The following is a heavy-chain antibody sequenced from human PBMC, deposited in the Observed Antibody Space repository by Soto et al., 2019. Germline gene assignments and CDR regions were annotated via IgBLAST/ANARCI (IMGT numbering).Heavy chain of an antibody. D-gene: IGHD3-3*01. CDR1: GYTFTSYD. V-gene: IGHV1-8*01. J-gene: IGHJ4*02. CDR3: ARGQRITIFGVVTRYFDY. CDR2: MNPNSGNT. Sequence: QVQLVQSGAEVKKPGASVKVSCKASGYTFTSYDINWVRQATGQGLEWMGWMNPNSGNTGYAQKFQGRVNMTRNTSISTAYMGLSSLRSEDTAVYYCARGQRITIFGVVTRYFDYWGQGTLVTVSS.